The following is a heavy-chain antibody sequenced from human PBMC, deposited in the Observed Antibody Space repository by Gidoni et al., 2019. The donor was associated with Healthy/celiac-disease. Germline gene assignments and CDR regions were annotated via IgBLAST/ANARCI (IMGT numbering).Heavy chain of an antibody. CDR3: TTAKVLYCSSTSCYWGFDY. V-gene: IGHV3-15*07. J-gene: IGHJ4*02. CDR2: IKSKTDGGTT. D-gene: IGHD2-2*01. CDR1: SNAW. Sequence: SNAWMNWVRQAPGKGLEWVGRIKSKTDGGTTDYAAPVKGRFTISRDDSKNTLYLQMNSLKTEDTAVYYCTTAKVLYCSSTSCYWGFDYWGQGTLVTVSS.